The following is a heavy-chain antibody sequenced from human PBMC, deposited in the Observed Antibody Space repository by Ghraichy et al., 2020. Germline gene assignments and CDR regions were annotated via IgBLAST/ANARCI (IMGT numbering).Heavy chain of an antibody. V-gene: IGHV3-9*01. Sequence: GGSLRLSCAASGYTFDDYAMHWVRQAPGKGLEWVSGISWNGGSIDYADSVKGRFTISRDSAKNSLYLQMNSLRVEDTALYYCAKGTAGGNSGCAFDIWGQGTMVTVSS. CDR3: AKGTAGGNSGCAFDI. D-gene: IGHD4-23*01. J-gene: IGHJ3*02. CDR2: ISWNGGSI. CDR1: GYTFDDYA.